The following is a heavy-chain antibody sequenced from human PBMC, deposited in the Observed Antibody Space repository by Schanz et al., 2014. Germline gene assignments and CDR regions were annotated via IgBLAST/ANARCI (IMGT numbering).Heavy chain of an antibody. J-gene: IGHJ5*02. D-gene: IGHD2-2*01. CDR3: TTVDCSSPSCPP. CDR1: GFTVSSNY. V-gene: IGHV3-66*01. Sequence: EVQLVESGGGLVQPGGSLRLSCAASGFTVSSNYMSWVRQAPGKGLEWVSFIYGGSTYYTDSVKGRFTISRDDSKNTLFLQINSLKTEDTAVYYCTTVDCSSPSCPPWGQGTLVTVSS. CDR2: IYGGST.